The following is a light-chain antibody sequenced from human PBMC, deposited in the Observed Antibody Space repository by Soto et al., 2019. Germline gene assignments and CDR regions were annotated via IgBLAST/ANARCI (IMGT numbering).Light chain of an antibody. J-gene: IGLJ2*01. Sequence: QSVLTQPPSVSAAAGQKVTISCSGSYSNIGSNFVSWYQHFPGSAPRLLIYDNSQRPSGIPARFSGSKSGSSATLGITGLQTGDEADYYCGTWDSSLSVVLFGGGTKLTVL. CDR2: DNS. V-gene: IGLV1-51*01. CDR3: GTWDSSLSVVL. CDR1: YSNIGSNF.